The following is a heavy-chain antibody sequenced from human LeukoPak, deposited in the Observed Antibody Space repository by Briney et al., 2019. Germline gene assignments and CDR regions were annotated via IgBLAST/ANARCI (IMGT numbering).Heavy chain of an antibody. CDR3: ALTVTGTFDY. Sequence: GGSLRLSCAASGFTVSSNYMSWVRQAPGKGLEWVSVIYSGGSTYYADSVKGRFTISRDNSKNTLYLQMNSLGAEDTAVYYCALTVTGTFDYWGQGTLVTVSS. V-gene: IGHV3-66*01. CDR2: IYSGGST. CDR1: GFTVSSNY. D-gene: IGHD4-17*01. J-gene: IGHJ4*02.